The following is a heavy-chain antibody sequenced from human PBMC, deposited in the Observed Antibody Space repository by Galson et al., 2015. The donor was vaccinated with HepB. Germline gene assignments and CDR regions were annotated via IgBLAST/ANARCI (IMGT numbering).Heavy chain of an antibody. J-gene: IGHJ6*02. CDR1: GGSISSSSYY. CDR3: ARHDRIAVAGPDYYYYYGMDV. Sequence: SETLSLTCTVSGGSISSSSYYWGWIRQPPGKGLEWIGSIYYSGSTYYNPSLKSRVTISVDTSKNQFSLKLSSVTAADTAVYYCARHDRIAVAGPDYYYYYGMDVWGQGTTVTVSS. V-gene: IGHV4-39*01. D-gene: IGHD6-19*01. CDR2: IYYSGST.